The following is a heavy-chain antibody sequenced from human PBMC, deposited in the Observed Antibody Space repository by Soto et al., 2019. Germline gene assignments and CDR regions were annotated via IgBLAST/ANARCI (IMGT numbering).Heavy chain of an antibody. V-gene: IGHV4-30-4*01. Sequence: LSLTCNVSGGPIKTGDYYWNWIRQPPGKGLEWIGYVFYSGATNYSPSLKSRAAISMDTSKNQFSLSLTSVTAADTAVYYCARAGFSYGHLLFWGQGIRVTVS. CDR2: VFYSGAT. CDR3: ARAGFSYGHLLF. J-gene: IGHJ4*02. CDR1: GGPIKTGDYY. D-gene: IGHD3-10*01.